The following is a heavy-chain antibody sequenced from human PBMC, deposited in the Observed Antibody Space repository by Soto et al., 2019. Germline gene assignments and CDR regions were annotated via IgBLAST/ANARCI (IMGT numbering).Heavy chain of an antibody. V-gene: IGHV3-30*18. D-gene: IGHD2-15*01. CDR3: AKVGYCSGGSCQLPPRYYYGMDV. CDR1: GFTFSSYG. CDR2: ISYDGSNK. Sequence: PGGSLRLSCAASGFTFSSYGMHWVRQAPGKGLEWVAVISYDGSNKYYADSVKGQFTISRDNSKNTLYLQMNSLRAEDTAVYYCAKVGYCSGGSCQLPPRYYYGMDVRGQGTTVTVPS. J-gene: IGHJ6*02.